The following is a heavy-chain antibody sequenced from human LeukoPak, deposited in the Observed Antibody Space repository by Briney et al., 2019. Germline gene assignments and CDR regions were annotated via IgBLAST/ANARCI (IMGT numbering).Heavy chain of an antibody. D-gene: IGHD1-1*01. CDR1: GYTFTRYY. CDR3: ARDGGTTGTTIAFDI. V-gene: IGHV1-2*02. J-gene: IGHJ3*02. Sequence: ASVKVSCKASGYTFTRYYMHWVRQAPGQGLEWMGWINPNSGGTNYAQKFQGRVTMTRDTSISTACMELSRLRSDDTAVYYCARDGGTTGTTIAFDIWGQGTMVTVSS. CDR2: INPNSGGT.